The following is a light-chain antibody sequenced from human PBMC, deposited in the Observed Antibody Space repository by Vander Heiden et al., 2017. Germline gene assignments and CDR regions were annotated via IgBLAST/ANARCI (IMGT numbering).Light chain of an antibody. CDR3: QQLKSYPPIT. V-gene: IGKV1-9*01. CDR2: AAS. CDR1: QGISSY. Sequence: DIQLTQSPSFLSASVGDRVTITCRASQGISSYLAWYQQKPGKAPKLLIYAASTLQSGVPSRFSGSGYGKEFTLTISSRQPEDFASYYCQQLKSYPPITFGGGTKVDIK. J-gene: IGKJ4*01.